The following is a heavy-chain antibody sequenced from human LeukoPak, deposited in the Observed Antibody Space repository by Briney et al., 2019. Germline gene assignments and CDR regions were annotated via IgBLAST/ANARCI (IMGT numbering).Heavy chain of an antibody. CDR1: GSTFSSYA. Sequence: GGSLRLSCAASGSTFSSYAMSWVRQAPGKGLEWVSAISANGAGTYYADSVKGRFTISRDNSKNTLFLQMISLRAEDTAVYYCTTVWPYSSGWYYFDYWGQGTLVTVSS. J-gene: IGHJ4*02. D-gene: IGHD6-19*01. CDR3: TTVWPYSSGWYYFDY. V-gene: IGHV3-23*01. CDR2: ISANGAGT.